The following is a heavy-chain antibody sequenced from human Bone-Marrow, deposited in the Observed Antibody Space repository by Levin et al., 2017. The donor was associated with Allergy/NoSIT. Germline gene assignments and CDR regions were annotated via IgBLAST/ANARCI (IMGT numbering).Heavy chain of an antibody. V-gene: IGHV1-2*05. CDR2: INPNSGVT. Sequence: EASVKVSCKTSESTSSGYYMHWVRQASEQGLEWMGRINPNSGVTMYAQRFQGRVTMTWDTSVRTAYMELSILTSDDTGVYYCARKDWDDGQGIDSWGQGTLVTVSS. CDR1: ESTSSGYY. J-gene: IGHJ4*02. CDR3: ARKDWDDGQGIDS. D-gene: IGHD1-1*01.